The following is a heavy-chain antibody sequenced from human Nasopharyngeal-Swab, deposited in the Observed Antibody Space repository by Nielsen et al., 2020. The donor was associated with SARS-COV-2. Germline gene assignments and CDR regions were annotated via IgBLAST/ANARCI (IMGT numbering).Heavy chain of an antibody. D-gene: IGHD2-2*01. CDR1: GYFFTSYG. CDR3: ARAPVVVPAASGHAFND. J-gene: IGHJ4*02. Sequence: ASVKVSCRASGYFFTSYGISWVRQAPGQGLEWMGWTSDYNGNTNYAQKLQGRVTLTTDTSTSTAYMDQRSLRTDDTAVYYCARAPVVVPAASGHAFNDWGQGTLVTVSS. CDR2: TSDYNGNT. V-gene: IGHV1-18*01.